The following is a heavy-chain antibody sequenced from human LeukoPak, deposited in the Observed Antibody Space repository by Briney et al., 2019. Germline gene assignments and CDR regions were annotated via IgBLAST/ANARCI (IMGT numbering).Heavy chain of an antibody. D-gene: IGHD2-2*01. V-gene: IGHV3-30*02. CDR3: AKDCSSTSCYDY. CDR1: GFTFSSYW. Sequence: GGSLRLSCVASGFTFSSYWMSWVRQAPGKGLEWVAFIRYDGSNKYYADSVKGRFTISRDNSKNTLYLQMNSLRAEDTAVYYCAKDCSSTSCYDYWGQGTLVTVSS. J-gene: IGHJ4*02. CDR2: IRYDGSNK.